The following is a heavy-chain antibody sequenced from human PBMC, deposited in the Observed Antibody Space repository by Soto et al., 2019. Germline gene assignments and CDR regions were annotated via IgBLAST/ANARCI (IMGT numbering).Heavy chain of an antibody. CDR1: GGSFSGYY. CDR2: INHSGST. D-gene: IGHD3-10*01. CDR3: ARGSVLWFGEYDL. V-gene: IGHV4-34*01. Sequence: SQTLSLTCAVYGGSFSGYYWSWIRQPPGKGLEWIGEINHSGSTKDNPSLKSRVTISVDTSKNQFSLKLSSVTAADTAVYYCARGSVLWFGEYDLWGRGTLVTVSS. J-gene: IGHJ2*01.